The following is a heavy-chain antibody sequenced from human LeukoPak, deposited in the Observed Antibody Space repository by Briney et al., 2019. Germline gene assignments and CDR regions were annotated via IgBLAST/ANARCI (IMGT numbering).Heavy chain of an antibody. J-gene: IGHJ5*02. CDR1: GYTFTSYG. V-gene: IGHV1-18*01. Sequence: ASVKVSRKASGYTFTSYGISWVRQAPGQGLEWMGWISAYNGNTNYAQKLQGRVTMTTDTSTSTAYMELRSLRSDDTAVYYCAGDRGGYSYGYGGFDPWGQGTLVTVSS. D-gene: IGHD5-18*01. CDR2: ISAYNGNT. CDR3: AGDRGGYSYGYGGFDP.